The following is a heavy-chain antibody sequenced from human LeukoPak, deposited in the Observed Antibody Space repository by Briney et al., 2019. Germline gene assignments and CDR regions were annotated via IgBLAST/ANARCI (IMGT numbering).Heavy chain of an antibody. D-gene: IGHD5-18*01. CDR2: ISGSST. J-gene: IGHJ4*02. V-gene: IGHV3-23*01. CDR1: GFTFSYYA. CDR3: AKGGYNYGYVDY. Sequence: GGSLRLSCAASGFTFSYYAMAWVRQAPGKGLEWVSSISGSSTYYADAVKGRFTISRDNSKNTLYLQMNSLRAEDTAVYYCAKGGYNYGYVDYWGQGTLVTVSS.